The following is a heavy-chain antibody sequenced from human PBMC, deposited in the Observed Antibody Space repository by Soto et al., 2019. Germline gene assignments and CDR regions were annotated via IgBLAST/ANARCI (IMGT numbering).Heavy chain of an antibody. D-gene: IGHD3-22*01. Sequence: PGGSLRLSCAASGFTFSSYGMHWVRQAPGKGLEWVAVIWYDGSNKYYADSVKGRFTISRDNSKNTLYLQMNSLRAEDTAVYYCARDSLYYYDSSGYNLGYWGQGTLVTVSS. CDR3: ARDSLYYYDSSGYNLGY. J-gene: IGHJ4*02. CDR1: GFTFSSYG. CDR2: IWYDGSNK. V-gene: IGHV3-33*01.